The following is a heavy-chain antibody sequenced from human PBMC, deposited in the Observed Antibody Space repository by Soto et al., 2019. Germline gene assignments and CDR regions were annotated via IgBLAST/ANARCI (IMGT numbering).Heavy chain of an antibody. J-gene: IGHJ4*02. D-gene: IGHD2-2*01. CDR3: ARVLDRDIVVVPAAILPDY. CDR2: INHSGST. Sequence: QVQLQQWGAGLLKPSETLSLTCAVYGGSFSGYYWSWIRQPPGKGLEWSGEINHSGSTNYNPSLKSRVTISVDTSKNQFSLKLSSVTAADTAVYYCARVLDRDIVVVPAAILPDYWGQGTLVTVSS. V-gene: IGHV4-34*01. CDR1: GGSFSGYY.